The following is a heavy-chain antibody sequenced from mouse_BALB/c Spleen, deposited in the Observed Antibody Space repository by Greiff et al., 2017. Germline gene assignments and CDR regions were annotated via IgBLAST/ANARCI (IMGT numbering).Heavy chain of an antibody. D-gene: IGHD2-4*01. CDR3: ARGDYDRGAWFAY. CDR2: IDPYNGGT. J-gene: IGHJ3*01. Sequence: EVQLQQSGPELVKPGASVKVSCKASGYAFTSYNMYWVKQSHGKSLEWIGYIDPYNGGTSYNQKFKGKATLTVDKSSSTAYMHPNSLTSEDSAVYYGARGDYDRGAWFAYWGQGTLVTVSA. V-gene: IGHV1S135*01. CDR1: GYAFTSYN.